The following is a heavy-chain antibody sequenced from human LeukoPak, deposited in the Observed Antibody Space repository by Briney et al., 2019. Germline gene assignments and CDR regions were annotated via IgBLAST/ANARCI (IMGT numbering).Heavy chain of an antibody. CDR3: ARHTAMVTHYYGMDV. CDR2: MNPNSGNT. CDR1: GYTFTSYD. V-gene: IGHV1-8*01. J-gene: IGHJ6*02. D-gene: IGHD5-18*01. Sequence: ASVKLSCKASGYTFTSYDINWVRQATGQGLEWMGWMNPNSGNTGYAQKFQARVTMTRSTSISTAYMELSSLRSEDTAVYYCARHTAMVTHYYGMDVWGQGNTVTVSS.